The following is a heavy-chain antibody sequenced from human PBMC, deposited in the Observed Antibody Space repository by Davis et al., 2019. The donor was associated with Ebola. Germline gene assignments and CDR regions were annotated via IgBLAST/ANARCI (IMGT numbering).Heavy chain of an antibody. CDR3: ARGERRYYDYNGMDV. CDR1: GFTFSDYY. CDR2: ISTYGTTI. Sequence: GESLKISCAASGFTFSDYYMSWIRQAPGKGLEWPSYISTYGTTIYYGDSVKGRFTISRDNAKNSLYLQMHSLRPEDTAVYYCARGERRYYDYNGMDVWGQGTTVTVSS. J-gene: IGHJ6*02. V-gene: IGHV3-11*01. D-gene: IGHD1-1*01.